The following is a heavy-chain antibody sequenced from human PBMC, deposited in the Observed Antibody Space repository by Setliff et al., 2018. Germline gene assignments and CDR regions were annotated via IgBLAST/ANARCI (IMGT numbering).Heavy chain of an antibody. CDR1: DFSINSGYY. V-gene: IGHV4-38-2*01. CDR3: ARQIDYGDFQYFDY. J-gene: IGHJ4*02. D-gene: IGHD4-17*01. Sequence: PSETLSLTCSVSDFSINSGYYWGWIRQSPGEGLEWIGSIYRNGNTYYNPSLKSRVTISVDTSKNQLSLKLNSVTAADTGVYYCARQIDYGDFQYFDYWGQGTLVTVSS. CDR2: IYRNGNT.